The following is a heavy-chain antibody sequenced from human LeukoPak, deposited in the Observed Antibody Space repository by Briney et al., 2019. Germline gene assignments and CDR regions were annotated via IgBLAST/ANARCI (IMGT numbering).Heavy chain of an antibody. CDR2: ISGSGGST. J-gene: IGHJ4*02. V-gene: IGHV3-23*01. CDR3: AKDRGTLYDFWSGPAFDY. Sequence: PGGSLRLSCAASGFTFSSYAMSWVRQAPGKGLERVSAISGSGGSTYYADSVKGRFTISRDNSKNTLYLQMNSLRAEDTAVYYCAKDRGTLYDFWSGPAFDYWGQGTLVTVSS. D-gene: IGHD3-3*01. CDR1: GFTFSSYA.